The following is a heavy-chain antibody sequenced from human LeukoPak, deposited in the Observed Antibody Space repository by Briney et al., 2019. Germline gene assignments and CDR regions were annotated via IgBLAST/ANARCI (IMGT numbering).Heavy chain of an antibody. CDR1: GFTFSNYA. CDR2: ISSNGGIT. J-gene: IGHJ6*02. D-gene: IGHD2-15*01. Sequence: GGSLRLSCAASGFTFSNYATHWVRQAPGKGLEYVSAISSNGGITYYANSVEGRFTISRDNSKNTLHLQMGSLRAEDVAVYYCARDQLILSYYYGMDVWGQGTTVTVSS. V-gene: IGHV3-64*01. CDR3: ARDQLILSYYYGMDV.